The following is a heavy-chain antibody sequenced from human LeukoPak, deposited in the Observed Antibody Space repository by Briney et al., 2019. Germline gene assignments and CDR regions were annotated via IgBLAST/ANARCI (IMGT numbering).Heavy chain of an antibody. Sequence: GASVKVSCKASGYTFTNYDINWVRQAAGQGPEWMGWMNPNSGDTGYVEKFQGRVTMTRDTSMNTAYMELSSLRSEDTAVYYCTRSGFGGGVHFDYWGQGTPVTVSS. CDR3: TRSGFGGGVHFDY. CDR1: GYTFTNYD. J-gene: IGHJ4*02. CDR2: MNPNSGDT. D-gene: IGHD3-16*01. V-gene: IGHV1-8*01.